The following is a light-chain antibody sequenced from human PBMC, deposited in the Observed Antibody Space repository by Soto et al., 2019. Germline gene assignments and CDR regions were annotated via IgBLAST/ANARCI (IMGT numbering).Light chain of an antibody. CDR2: DAS. V-gene: IGKV1-5*01. Sequence: DIQMAQSPSTLSASVGDRVTITCRASQTISRWLVWYQRKPGQAPKLLIYDASTLESGVPSRFSGSGSGTEFTLTISSLQPDDFATYYCQHYNSFSTFGGGTKVEIK. J-gene: IGKJ4*01. CDR3: QHYNSFST. CDR1: QTISRW.